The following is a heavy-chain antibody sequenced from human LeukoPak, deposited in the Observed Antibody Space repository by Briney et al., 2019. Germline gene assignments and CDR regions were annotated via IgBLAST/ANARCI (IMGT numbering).Heavy chain of an antibody. V-gene: IGHV3-7*01. D-gene: IGHD3-10*01. CDR1: GFTFGNYA. CDR3: ARRITMVRGPYAFDI. J-gene: IGHJ3*02. CDR2: IKQDGSEK. Sequence: GGSLRLSCAVSGFTFGNYAMSWVRQAPGKGLEWVANIKQDGSEKYYVDSVKGRFTISRDNAKNSLYLQMNSLRAEDTAVYYCARRITMVRGPYAFDIWGQGTMVTVSS.